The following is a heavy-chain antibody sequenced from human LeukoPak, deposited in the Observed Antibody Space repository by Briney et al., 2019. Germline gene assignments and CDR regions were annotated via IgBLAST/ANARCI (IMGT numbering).Heavy chain of an antibody. CDR2: ISGSGGST. D-gene: IGHD1-26*01. CDR1: GFTFSSYA. Sequence: GGFLRLSCAASGFTFSSYAMSWVRQAPGKGLEWVSAISGSGGSTYYADSVKGRFTISRDNSKNTLYLQMNSLRAEDTAVYYCAKSMSGSYSPLDYWGQGTLVTVSS. J-gene: IGHJ4*02. CDR3: AKSMSGSYSPLDY. V-gene: IGHV3-23*01.